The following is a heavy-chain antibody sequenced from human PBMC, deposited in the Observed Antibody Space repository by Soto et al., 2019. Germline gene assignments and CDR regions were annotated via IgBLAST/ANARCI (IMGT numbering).Heavy chain of an antibody. CDR1: GGTFSSYA. CDR3: ARLGIAASYYYGMDV. Sequence: SVKVSCKASGGTFSSYAISWVRQAPGQGLEWMGGIIPIFGTANYAQKFQGRVTITADKSTSTAYMELSSLRSGDTAVYYCARLGIAASYYYGMDVWGQGTTVTVSS. CDR2: IIPIFGTA. D-gene: IGHD6-13*01. J-gene: IGHJ6*02. V-gene: IGHV1-69*06.